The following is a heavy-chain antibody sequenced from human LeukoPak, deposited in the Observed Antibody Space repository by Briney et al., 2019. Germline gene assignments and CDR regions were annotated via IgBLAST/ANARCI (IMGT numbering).Heavy chain of an antibody. J-gene: IGHJ4*02. CDR2: ISGSGGKT. CDR1: GFTFSSYA. D-gene: IGHD1-26*01. V-gene: IGHV3-23*01. Sequence: GGSLRLSCAASGFTFSSYAMSWVCQAPGKGLEWVSAISGSGGKTYYADSVKGRFTISRDNSKNTLYLQMNSLRAEDTAVYYCAKGRKWELPFDYWGQGTLVTVSS. CDR3: AKGRKWELPFDY.